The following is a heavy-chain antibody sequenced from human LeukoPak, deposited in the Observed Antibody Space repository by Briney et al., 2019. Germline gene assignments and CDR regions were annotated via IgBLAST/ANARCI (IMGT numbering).Heavy chain of an antibody. CDR2: IYTSGST. CDR1: GGSISSYY. Sequence: KSSETLSLTCTVCGGSISSYYWSWIRQPAGKGLEWIGRIYTSGSTNYNPSLKSRVTISVDKSKNQFSLKLSSVTAADTAVYYCARDLGASAFDTWGQGTMVTVSS. J-gene: IGHJ3*02. D-gene: IGHD1-26*01. V-gene: IGHV4-4*07. CDR3: ARDLGASAFDT.